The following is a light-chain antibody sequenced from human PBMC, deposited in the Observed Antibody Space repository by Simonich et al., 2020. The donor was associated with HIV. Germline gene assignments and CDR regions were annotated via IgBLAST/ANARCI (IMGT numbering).Light chain of an antibody. V-gene: IGKV3D-20*01. CDR1: QSVSSSY. Sequence: EIVLTQSPGTLSLSQGERATLSCRASQSVSSSYLAWYQQKPGLAPRLLIYDASSRATGIPDRFSGIGSGTDFTLTISRLEPEDFAVYYCQQYGRSPPITFGQGTRLEIK. CDR3: QQYGRSPPIT. J-gene: IGKJ5*01. CDR2: DAS.